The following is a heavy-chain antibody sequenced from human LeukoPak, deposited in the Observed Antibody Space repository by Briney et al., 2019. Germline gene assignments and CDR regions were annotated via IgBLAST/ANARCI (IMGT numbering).Heavy chain of an antibody. CDR2: IYYSGST. Sequence: PSETLSLTCAVYGGSFSGYYWSWIRQPPGKGLEWIGYIYYSGSTNYNPSLKSRVTISVDTSKNQFSLKLSSVTAADTAVYYCARIGRDGYNLGYWGQGTLVTVSS. V-gene: IGHV4-59*01. CDR1: GGSFSGYY. CDR3: ARIGRDGYNLGY. J-gene: IGHJ4*02. D-gene: IGHD5-24*01.